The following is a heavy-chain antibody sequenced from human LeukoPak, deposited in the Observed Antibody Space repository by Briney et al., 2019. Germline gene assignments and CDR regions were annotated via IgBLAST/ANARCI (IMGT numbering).Heavy chain of an antibody. CDR1: GGSFSGYY. Sequence: SETLSLTCVVYGGSFSGYYWSWIRQPPGTGLEWIGYIYYSGSTNYNPSLKSRVTISVDTSKNQFSLRLSSVTAADTAVYYCARGLYYYDSSGYIPDAFDIWGQGTMVTVSS. D-gene: IGHD3-22*01. J-gene: IGHJ3*02. V-gene: IGHV4-59*08. CDR3: ARGLYYYDSSGYIPDAFDI. CDR2: IYYSGST.